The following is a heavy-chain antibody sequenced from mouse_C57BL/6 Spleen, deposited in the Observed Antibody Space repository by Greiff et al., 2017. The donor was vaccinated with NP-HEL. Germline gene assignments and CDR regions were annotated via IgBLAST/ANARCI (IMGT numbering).Heavy chain of an antibody. V-gene: IGHV1-55*01. D-gene: IGHD3-2*02. J-gene: IGHJ3*01. CDR2: IYPGSGST. CDR1: GYTFTSYW. Sequence: QVQLQQSGAELVKPGASVKMSCKASGYTFTSYWITWVKQRPGQGLEWIGDIYPGSGSTNYNEKFKSKATLTVDTSSSTAYMQLSSLTSEDSAVYYCARELDSSGYGFAYWGQGTLVTVSA. CDR3: ARELDSSGYGFAY.